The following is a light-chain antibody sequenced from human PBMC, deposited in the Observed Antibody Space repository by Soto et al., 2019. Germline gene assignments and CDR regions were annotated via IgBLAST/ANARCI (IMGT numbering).Light chain of an antibody. CDR3: QQYGRSLWT. J-gene: IGKJ1*01. Sequence: EIVLTQSPGTLSLSPGERATLSCRASQSVSSSYLAWYQQKPGQAPRFLIYGASSRATGIPDRFSGSGFGTDFTLIISRLEPEDFAVYYCQQYGRSLWTFGQGTKVDIK. CDR2: GAS. V-gene: IGKV3-20*01. CDR1: QSVSSSY.